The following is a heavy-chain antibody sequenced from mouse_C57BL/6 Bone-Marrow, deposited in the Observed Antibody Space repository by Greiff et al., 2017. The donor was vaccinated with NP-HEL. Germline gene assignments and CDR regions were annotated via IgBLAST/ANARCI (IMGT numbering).Heavy chain of an antibody. CDR1: GFTFSSYG. J-gene: IGHJ3*01. CDR2: ISSGGSYT. D-gene: IGHD2-4*01. CDR3: ASPYDYDVAWFAY. Sequence: EVKLVESGGDLVKPGGSLKLSCAASGFTFSSYGMSWVRQTPDKRLEWVATISSGGSYTYYPDSVKGRFTISRDNAKNTLYLQMSSLKSADTAMYYCASPYDYDVAWFAYWGQGTLVTVSA. V-gene: IGHV5-6*02.